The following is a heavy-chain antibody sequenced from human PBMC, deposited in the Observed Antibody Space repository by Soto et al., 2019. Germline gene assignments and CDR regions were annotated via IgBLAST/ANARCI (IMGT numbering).Heavy chain of an antibody. Sequence: GGSLRLSCAASGFTLGEHAIHWVRQAPGKGLEWVSGISWNSGSLGYADSVKGRFTISRANARNSPYLQMNSLRPEDTALYYCAKGGRASYAEGDDAFDIWGQGTMVTVSS. CDR3: AKGGRASYAEGDDAFDI. CDR2: ISWNSGSL. CDR1: GFTLGEHA. J-gene: IGHJ3*02. D-gene: IGHD2-2*01. V-gene: IGHV3-9*01.